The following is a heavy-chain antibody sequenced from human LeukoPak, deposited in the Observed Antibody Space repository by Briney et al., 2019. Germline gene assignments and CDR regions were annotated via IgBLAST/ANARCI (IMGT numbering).Heavy chain of an antibody. Sequence: SGPTLVNPTQTLTLTCTFSGFSLSTSGVGVGWIRQPPGKALEWLALIYWNDDKRYSPSLKSRLTITKDTSKNQVVLTMTNMDPVDTATYYCAHSQMEHITIFGVVKGGSYYFDYWGQGTLVTVPP. J-gene: IGHJ4*02. CDR3: AHSQMEHITIFGVVKGGSYYFDY. CDR1: GFSLSTSGVG. V-gene: IGHV2-5*01. D-gene: IGHD3-3*01. CDR2: IYWNDDK.